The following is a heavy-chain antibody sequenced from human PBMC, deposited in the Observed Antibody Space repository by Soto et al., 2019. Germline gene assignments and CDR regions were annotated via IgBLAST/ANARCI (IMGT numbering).Heavy chain of an antibody. CDR3: ARAVVGDNSSWPKCFDP. CDR2: IYYSGST. CDR1: GGSIISYY. Sequence: PSETLSLTSTDSGGSIISYYCSWIRQPPGKGLEWIGYIYYSGSTNYNPSLTSRVTISVDTSKNQFSLKLSSVTAADTAVYYCARAVVGDNSSWPKCFDPWGQGTLVTVSS. J-gene: IGHJ5*02. V-gene: IGHV4-59*01. D-gene: IGHD6-13*01.